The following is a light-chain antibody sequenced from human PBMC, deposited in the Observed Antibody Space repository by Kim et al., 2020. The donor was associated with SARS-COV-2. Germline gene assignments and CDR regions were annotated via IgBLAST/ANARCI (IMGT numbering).Light chain of an antibody. J-gene: IGLJ1*01. CDR3: NYRDSSGNHRYV. V-gene: IGLV3-19*01. Sequence: SSELTQDPAVSVALGQTVRITCQGDSLRSYYASWYQQKPGQAPVLVIYGKNNRPSGIPDRFSGSSSGNTASLTITGAQAEDEADYYCNYRDSSGNHRYVFGTGTKVTVL. CDR2: GKN. CDR1: SLRSYY.